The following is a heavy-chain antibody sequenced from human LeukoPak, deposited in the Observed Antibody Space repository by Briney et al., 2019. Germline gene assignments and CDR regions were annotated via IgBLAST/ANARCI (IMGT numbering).Heavy chain of an antibody. V-gene: IGHV3-48*01. J-gene: IGHJ4*02. Sequence: PGGSLRLSCATSGFTFTSYSMNWVRQAPGKGLEWISHISSGGSSMNYADSVKGRFTISRDNVKNSLHLQMNDLRAEDTAIYFYARDTRQQLTPTAFGSWGQGTLVTVSS. CDR2: ISSGGSSM. CDR1: GFTFTSYS. CDR3: ARDTRQQLTPTAFGS. D-gene: IGHD6-13*01.